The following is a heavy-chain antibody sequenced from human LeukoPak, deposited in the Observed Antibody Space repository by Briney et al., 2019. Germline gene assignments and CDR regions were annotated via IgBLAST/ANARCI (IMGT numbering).Heavy chain of an antibody. Sequence: GGSLRLSCAASGFTFSTYWMSWVRQAPGKGLEWVSSISGSGNRTYYADSVKGRFTISRDNSKNTLFLQMNSLRAEDTAVYYCAKNLYCGGGSCYPSALGMDVWGQGTTVTVSS. J-gene: IGHJ6*02. CDR2: ISGSGNRT. CDR1: GFTFSTYW. CDR3: AKNLYCGGGSCYPSALGMDV. D-gene: IGHD2-15*01. V-gene: IGHV3-23*01.